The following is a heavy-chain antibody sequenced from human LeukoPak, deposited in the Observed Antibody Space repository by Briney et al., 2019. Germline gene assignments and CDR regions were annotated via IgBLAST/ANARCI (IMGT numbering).Heavy chain of an antibody. CDR1: GFTFSDYS. CDR2: ISTSGRTT. D-gene: IGHD6-13*01. J-gene: IGHJ5*02. V-gene: IGHV3-48*04. Sequence: PGGSLRLSCAASGFTFSDYSMNWVRQAPGKGLEWVSYISTSGRTTYYADSVKGRFTISRDNAKNSLYLQMNSLRAEDTAVYYCAKDPPPGAAADWFDPWGQGTLVTVSS. CDR3: AKDPPPGAAADWFDP.